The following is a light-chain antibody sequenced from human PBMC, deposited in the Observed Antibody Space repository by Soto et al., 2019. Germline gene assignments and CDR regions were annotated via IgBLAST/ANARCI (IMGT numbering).Light chain of an antibody. V-gene: IGKV1-12*01. CDR1: QDLDRW. CDR2: AAS. J-gene: IGKJ4*01. CDR3: KQSRSFPLT. Sequence: DIQMTQSPSSLSASVGDRVTITCRASQDLDRWLAWYQQKPGEAPKVLIFAASSLQSGLPSRFSGGGSGTDFSLTISSPQPEDFATYYCKQSRSFPLTFGGGTKVEIK.